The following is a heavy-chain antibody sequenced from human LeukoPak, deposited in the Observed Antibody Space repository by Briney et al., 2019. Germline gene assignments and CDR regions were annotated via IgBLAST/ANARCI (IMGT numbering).Heavy chain of an antibody. CDR3: ARAGCWSCVFDI. J-gene: IGHJ3*02. Sequence: SETLSLTCAVSGGSMTSTNWWSWIRQTPGKGLEWIGEISHSGTTNYNPSLKSRVTMSVDKSKNQFFLRLSSVTAADTAVYYCARAGCWSCVFDIWGQGTTVTVSS. D-gene: IGHD4/OR15-4a*01. CDR2: ISHSGTT. CDR1: GGSMTSTNW. V-gene: IGHV4-4*02.